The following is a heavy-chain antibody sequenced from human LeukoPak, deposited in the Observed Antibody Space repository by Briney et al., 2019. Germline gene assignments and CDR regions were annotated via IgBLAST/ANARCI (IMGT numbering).Heavy chain of an antibody. Sequence: GASVKVSCKASGYTFTGYYMHWVRQAPGQGLEWMGWISAYNGNTNYAQKLQGRVTMTTDTSTSTAYMELRSLRSDDTAVYYCARGTPRITIFGVVTNYYGMDVWGQGTTVTVSS. CDR1: GYTFTGYY. V-gene: IGHV1-18*04. J-gene: IGHJ6*02. CDR3: ARGTPRITIFGVVTNYYGMDV. CDR2: ISAYNGNT. D-gene: IGHD3-3*01.